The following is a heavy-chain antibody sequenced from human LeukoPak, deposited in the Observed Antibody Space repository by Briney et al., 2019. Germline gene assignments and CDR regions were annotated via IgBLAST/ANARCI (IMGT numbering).Heavy chain of an antibody. CDR3: VRRDTGWNYFDY. J-gene: IGHJ4*02. D-gene: IGHD6-19*01. Sequence: SETLSLTCAVSGGSINSHYWGWIRQPPGKGLQWLGDIYYTGKINYNPSLKSRVTITLDTSKDHFSLNLTSVLAADTAIYYCVRRDTGWNYFDYWGQGILVTVSS. CDR1: GGSINSHY. V-gene: IGHV4-59*08. CDR2: IYYTGKI.